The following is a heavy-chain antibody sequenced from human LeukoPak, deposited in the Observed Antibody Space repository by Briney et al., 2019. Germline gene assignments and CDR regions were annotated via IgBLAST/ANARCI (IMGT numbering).Heavy chain of an antibody. CDR3: AREVVAAASADY. CDR1: GFTFSSYS. D-gene: IGHD6-13*01. Sequence: PGGSLRLSCAASGFTFSSYSMNWVRQAPGKGLEWVSSISSSSSYIYYADSVKGRFTISRDNAKNSLYLQMNSLRAEDTAVYYCAREVVAAASADYWGQRTLVTVSS. V-gene: IGHV3-21*01. J-gene: IGHJ4*02. CDR2: ISSSSSYI.